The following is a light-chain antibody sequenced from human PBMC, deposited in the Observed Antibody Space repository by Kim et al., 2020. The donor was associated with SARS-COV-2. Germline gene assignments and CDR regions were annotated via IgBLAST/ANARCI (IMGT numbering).Light chain of an antibody. CDR1: QNIDDF. Sequence: DIQMTQSPSSLSASVGDSVTMTCRASQNIDDFLNWYQHKPGQAPRLLIYGASSLQSWVPSRFTGSGSGTEFTLTISSLQADDFATYYCKQSYRTPLTFGGGTKVDIK. CDR2: GAS. CDR3: KQSYRTPLT. V-gene: IGKV1-39*01. J-gene: IGKJ4*01.